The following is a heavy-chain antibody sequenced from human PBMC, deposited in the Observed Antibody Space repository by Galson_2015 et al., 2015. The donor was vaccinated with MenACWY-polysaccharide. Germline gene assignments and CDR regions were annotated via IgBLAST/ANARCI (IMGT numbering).Heavy chain of an antibody. CDR1: GFTFSSYG. D-gene: IGHD1-26*01. CDR3: ETEIIGLAEPDVFDI. CDR2: IWSNGINT. Sequence: SLRLSCAASGFTFSSYGMHWVRQAPGKGLDWVALIWSNGINTYYADSVKGRFTISRDNSKNTLYLQMNSLRTEDTAVYYCETEIIGLAEPDVFDIWGPGTMVTVSS. V-gene: IGHV3-33*01. J-gene: IGHJ3*02.